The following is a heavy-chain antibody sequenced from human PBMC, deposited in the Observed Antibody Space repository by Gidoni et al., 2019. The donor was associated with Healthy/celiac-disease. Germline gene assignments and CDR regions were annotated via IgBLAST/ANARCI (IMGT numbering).Heavy chain of an antibody. D-gene: IGHD5-12*01. CDR3: ARDADIVATGVDY. V-gene: IGHV3-21*01. J-gene: IGHJ4*02. CDR2: ISSSSSYI. Sequence: EVQLVESGGGLVKPGGSLRLSCAASGFPFSSYSMNWVRQAPGKGLEWVSSISSSSSYIYYADSVKGRFTISRDNAKNSLYLQMNSLRAEDTAVYYCARDADIVATGVDYWGQGTLVTVSS. CDR1: GFPFSSYS.